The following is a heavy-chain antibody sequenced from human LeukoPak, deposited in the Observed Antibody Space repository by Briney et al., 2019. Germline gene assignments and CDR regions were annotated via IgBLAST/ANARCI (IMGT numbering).Heavy chain of an antibody. CDR1: AYTFSNYG. CDR2: ISAYNGNT. J-gene: IGHJ5*02. Sequence: ASVKVSCKASAYTFSNYGISWVRQAPGQGLEWMGWISAYNGNTNYAQKLQGRVTMTTDTSTSTAYMELRSLRSDDTAVYYCARVYCGGDCAFDPWGQGTLVTVSS. V-gene: IGHV1-18*01. D-gene: IGHD2-21*02. CDR3: ARVYCGGDCAFDP.